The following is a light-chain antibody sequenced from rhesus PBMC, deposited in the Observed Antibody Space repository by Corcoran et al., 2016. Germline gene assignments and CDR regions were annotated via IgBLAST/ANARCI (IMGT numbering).Light chain of an antibody. V-gene: IGKV3-24*01. CDR1: QSATSS. CDR2: DAS. Sequence: EIVMTQSPATLSLSPGERATLSCRASQSATSSLAWYHQKPGQAPRPLIYDASSRATGIPDRFSGSGSETDFTLPISSLEPEDVAVYYCLQHSNWPLTFGGGTKVELK. CDR3: LQHSNWPLT. J-gene: IGKJ4*01.